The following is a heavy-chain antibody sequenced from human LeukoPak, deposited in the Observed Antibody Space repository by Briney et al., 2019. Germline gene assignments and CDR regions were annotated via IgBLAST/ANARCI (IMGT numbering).Heavy chain of an antibody. CDR1: GYTLTELS. J-gene: IGHJ4*02. D-gene: IGHD3-10*01. CDR3: VYYGSGSYTFDY. Sequence: ASVKVSCKVSGYTLTELSMHWVRQAPGKGLEWMGGFDPEDAETIYAQKFKGRVTMTEDTSTDTAYMELSSLRSEDTAVYYCVYYGSGSYTFDYWGQGTLVTVSS. V-gene: IGHV1-24*01. CDR2: FDPEDAET.